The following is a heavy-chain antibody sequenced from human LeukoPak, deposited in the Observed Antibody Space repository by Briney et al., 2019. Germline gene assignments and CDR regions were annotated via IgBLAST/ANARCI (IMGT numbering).Heavy chain of an antibody. Sequence: GASVKVSCKASGYTFTSYGISWVRQAPGQGLEWMGWISAYNGNTNYAQKLQGRVTMTTDTSTSTAYMELRSLRSDDTAVYYCARDLDFGVVIQTTEAWFDPWGQGTLVTVSS. V-gene: IGHV1-18*01. J-gene: IGHJ5*02. D-gene: IGHD3-3*01. CDR3: ARDLDFGVVIQTTEAWFDP. CDR1: GYTFTSYG. CDR2: ISAYNGNT.